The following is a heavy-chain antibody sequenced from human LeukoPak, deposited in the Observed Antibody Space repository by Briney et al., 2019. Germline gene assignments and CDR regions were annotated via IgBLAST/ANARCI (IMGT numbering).Heavy chain of an antibody. Sequence: GGSLRLSCSASGFTFSSYAMHWVRQAPGKGLEYVSGISSNGGNTYYADSVKGRFTISRDNSKNTLYLQMSSLRGEDTAVYYCVKERSSGWYDFDYWGQGTLVTVSS. D-gene: IGHD6-19*01. CDR2: ISSNGGNT. J-gene: IGHJ4*02. CDR1: GFTFSSYA. CDR3: VKERSSGWYDFDY. V-gene: IGHV3-64D*06.